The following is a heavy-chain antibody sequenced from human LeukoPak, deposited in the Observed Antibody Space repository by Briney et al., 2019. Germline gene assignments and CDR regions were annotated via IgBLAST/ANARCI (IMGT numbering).Heavy chain of an antibody. J-gene: IGHJ4*02. D-gene: IGHD3-10*01. V-gene: IGHV3-23*01. CDR2: ISGSGGST. Sequence: HPGGSLRLSCAASGFTFSSCAMSWVRQAPGKGLEWVSAISGSGGSTYYADSVKGRFTISRDNSKNTLYLQMNSLRAEDTAVYYCAKDPYYYGSGSYLDYWGQGTLVTVSS. CDR1: GFTFSSCA. CDR3: AKDPYYYGSGSYLDY.